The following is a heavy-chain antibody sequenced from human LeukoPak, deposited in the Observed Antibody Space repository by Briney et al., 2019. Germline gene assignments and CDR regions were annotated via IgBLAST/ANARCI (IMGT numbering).Heavy chain of an antibody. CDR2: ISTYNGNT. J-gene: IGHJ4*02. V-gene: IGHV1-18*01. D-gene: IGHD6-19*01. CDR3: ARGSRGLAVAGLDY. Sequence: GASVKVSCKASGYTFSSYGISWVRQAPVQGLEWMGWISTYNGNTSYAQKLQGRVTMTTDTSTSTAYMELRSLRSDDTAVYYCARGSRGLAVAGLDYWGQGTLVTVSS. CDR1: GYTFSSYG.